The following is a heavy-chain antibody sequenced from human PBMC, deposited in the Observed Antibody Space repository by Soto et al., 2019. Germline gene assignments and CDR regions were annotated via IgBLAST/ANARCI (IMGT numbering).Heavy chain of an antibody. D-gene: IGHD5-12*01. J-gene: IGHJ6*01. Sequence: ASVKVCSKASAYPFTGYYFHLGRRAPGQGLEGMGWINPNSGDTYLAERFQGRVTMNRDTSIGTAYMELRGLTSDDTAEYYCAKGGAIVAHGTRVYLYNAMDVWGQGTPVTVSS. CDR2: INPNSGDT. CDR1: AYPFTGYY. V-gene: IGHV1-2*02. CDR3: AKGGAIVAHGTRVYLYNAMDV.